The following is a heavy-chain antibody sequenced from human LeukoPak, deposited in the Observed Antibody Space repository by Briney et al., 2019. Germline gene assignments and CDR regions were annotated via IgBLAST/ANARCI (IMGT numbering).Heavy chain of an antibody. D-gene: IGHD4-17*01. CDR1: GFTFSDYY. CDR2: ISSSGSTI. CDR3: ARDRVEDYGDYDYYYYGMDV. Sequence: GGSLRLSCAASGFTFSDYYMSWIRQAPGKGLEWVSYISSSGSTIYYADSVKGRFTISRDNARNSLYLQMNSLRAEDTAVYYCARDRVEDYGDYDYYYYGMDVWGQGTTVTVSS. V-gene: IGHV3-11*01. J-gene: IGHJ6*02.